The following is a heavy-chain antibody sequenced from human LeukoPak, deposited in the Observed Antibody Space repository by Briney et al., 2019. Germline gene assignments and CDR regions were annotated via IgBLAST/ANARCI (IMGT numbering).Heavy chain of an antibody. CDR2: INPSGGST. CDR3: ARETFLNALDI. V-gene: IGHV1-46*01. CDR1: GYTFSDYY. Sequence: ASVKVSCKASGYTFSDYYIHWERQAPGQGLEWMGFINPSGGSTSYAQKFQGRVTMTRYTSTSAVHMELSSLRSEDTAMYYCARETFLNALDIWGQGTVVTVSS. J-gene: IGHJ3*02.